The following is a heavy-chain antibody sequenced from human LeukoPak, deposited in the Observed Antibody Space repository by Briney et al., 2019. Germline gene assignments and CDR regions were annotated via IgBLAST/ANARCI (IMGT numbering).Heavy chain of an antibody. CDR3: ASGSYPDYFDY. CDR2: IKQDGSEK. J-gene: IGHJ4*02. Sequence: GGSLRLSCAASGFTFSSYWMSWVRQAPGKGLEWVANIKQDGSEKYYVDSVKGRFTISRDNAKNSLYLQMNSLRAEDTAVYYCASGSYPDYFDYWGRGTLVTVSS. V-gene: IGHV3-7*01. CDR1: GFTFSSYW. D-gene: IGHD1-26*01.